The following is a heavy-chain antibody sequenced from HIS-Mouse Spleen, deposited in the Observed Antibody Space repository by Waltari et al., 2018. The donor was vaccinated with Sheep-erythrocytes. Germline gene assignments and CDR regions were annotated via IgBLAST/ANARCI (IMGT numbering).Heavy chain of an antibody. D-gene: IGHD3-3*01. CDR3: ARDWSATGTSYYYGMDV. Sequence: QVQLVQSGAEVKKPGSSVKVSCKSSGYTFTGYYMHWVRQAPGQGLEWMGWINPHSGGTNYAQKFQGRVTMTRDTSISTAYMELSRLRSDDTAVYYCARDWSATGTSYYYGMDVWGQGTTVTVSS. V-gene: IGHV1-2*02. CDR2: INPHSGGT. J-gene: IGHJ6*02. CDR1: GYTFTGYY.